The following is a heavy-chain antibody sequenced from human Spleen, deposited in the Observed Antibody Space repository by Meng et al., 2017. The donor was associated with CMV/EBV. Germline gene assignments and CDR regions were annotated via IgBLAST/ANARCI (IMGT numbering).Heavy chain of an antibody. CDR2: IYYSGST. Sequence: SETLSLTCTVSGGSISSGDYYWSWIRQPPGKGLEWIGYIYYSGSTYYNPSLKSRVSISVDTSKNQFSLKLSSVTAADTAVYYCAIFEGGPNSSSLKYFQHWGQGTLVTVYS. CDR3: AIFEGGPNSSSLKYFQH. J-gene: IGHJ1*01. V-gene: IGHV4-30-4*08. CDR1: GGSISSGDYY. D-gene: IGHD6-6*01.